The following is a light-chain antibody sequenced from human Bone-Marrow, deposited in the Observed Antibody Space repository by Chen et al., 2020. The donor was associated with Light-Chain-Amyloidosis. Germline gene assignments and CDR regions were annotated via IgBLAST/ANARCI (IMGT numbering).Light chain of an antibody. CDR3: QSADSSGTYEVI. J-gene: IGLJ2*01. CDR2: RDT. V-gene: IGLV3-25*03. CDR1: DLPTQY. Sequence: SYELTQPPSVSVSPGQTARLTCSGDDLPTQYAYWYQQKPGQAPVLVIHRDTERPSGISERFSGSSSGTTATLTISGVQAEYEADYHCQSADSSGTYEVIFGGGTKLTVL.